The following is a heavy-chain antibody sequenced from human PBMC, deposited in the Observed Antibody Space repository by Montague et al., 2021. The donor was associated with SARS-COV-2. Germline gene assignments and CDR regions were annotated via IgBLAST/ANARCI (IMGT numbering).Heavy chain of an antibody. Sequence: SETLSLTCTVSGGSISSTNYYWGLIRQPPGKGLEWIGSINYRGTTHYNPSLKSRVTMSVDTSKSLFSLELSSVTAADTAIYYCARLSDGYNRWDYFDYWGQGTLVTVSS. CDR1: GGSISSTNYY. D-gene: IGHD5-24*01. CDR3: ARLSDGYNRWDYFDY. CDR2: INYRGTT. V-gene: IGHV4-39*01. J-gene: IGHJ4*02.